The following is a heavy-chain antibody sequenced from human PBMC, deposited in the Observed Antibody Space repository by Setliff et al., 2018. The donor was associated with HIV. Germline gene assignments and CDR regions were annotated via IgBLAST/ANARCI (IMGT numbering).Heavy chain of an antibody. CDR2: IHHSGRT. J-gene: IGHJ4*02. Sequence: SETLSLTCAVSGGSISSSDWWTWVRRPPGRGLEWIGEIHHSGRTNYNPSLKSRVTISVDQSENQFSLRLSSVTAADTAVYYCARSGYCSGGSCSTFAYWGQGTLVTVSS. CDR3: ARSGYCSGGSCSTFAY. V-gene: IGHV4-4*02. CDR1: GGSISSSDW. D-gene: IGHD2-15*01.